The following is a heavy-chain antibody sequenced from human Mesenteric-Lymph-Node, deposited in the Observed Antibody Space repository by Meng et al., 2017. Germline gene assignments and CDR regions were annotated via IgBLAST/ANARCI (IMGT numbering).Heavy chain of an antibody. CDR1: GGSVSSGSYY. J-gene: IGHJ4*02. Sequence: GSLRLSCAVSGGSVSSGSYYWTWIRQPPGKGLEWIGYIYYTGATSYNPSLKSRVTISSDTSKNQFSLRLTSVTAADTAVYYCARLAEALDFWGQGTLVTVSS. CDR3: ARLAEALDF. V-gene: IGHV4-61*01. CDR2: IYYTGAT.